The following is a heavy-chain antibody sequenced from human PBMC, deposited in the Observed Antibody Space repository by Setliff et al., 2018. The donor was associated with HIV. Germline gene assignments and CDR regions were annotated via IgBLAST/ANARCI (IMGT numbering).Heavy chain of an antibody. CDR1: GGSISSGDYY. CDR2: IFYSGST. J-gene: IGHJ4*02. Sequence: PSETLSLTCTVSGGSISSGDYYWTWIRQPPGEGLEWIGYIFYSGSTYYNPSLKSRVTISVDTSKNQFSLKLSSVTAADTAVYYCARSEVRGVIITRFDYWGQGTLVTVSS. V-gene: IGHV4-30-4*08. D-gene: IGHD3-10*01. CDR3: ARSEVRGVIITRFDY.